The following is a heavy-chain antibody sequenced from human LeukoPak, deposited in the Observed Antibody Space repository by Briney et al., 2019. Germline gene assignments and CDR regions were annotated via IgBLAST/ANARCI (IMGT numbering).Heavy chain of an antibody. V-gene: IGHV1-2*02. Sequence: ASVKVSCKASGYTFTGYYMHWVRQAPGQGLEWMGWINPNSGGTNYAQKFQGRVTMTRDTSISTAYMELSRLRSDDTAVYYCARLITGTTGTTRERDWFDPWGQGTLVTVSS. CDR1: GYTFTGYY. D-gene: IGHD1-20*01. CDR3: ARLITGTTGTTRERDWFDP. CDR2: INPNSGGT. J-gene: IGHJ5*02.